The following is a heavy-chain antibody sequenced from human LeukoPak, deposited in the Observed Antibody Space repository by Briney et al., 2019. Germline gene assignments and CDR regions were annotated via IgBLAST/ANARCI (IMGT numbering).Heavy chain of an antibody. D-gene: IGHD7-27*01. V-gene: IGHV1-69*05. J-gene: IGHJ6*03. Sequence: SVKVSCKASGGTFSSYAISWVRQAPGQGLEWMGRIIPIFGTANYAQKFQGRVTITTDESTSTAYMELSSLRSEDTAVYYCAVTGLYNYYYYYYMDVWGKGTTVTVSS. CDR2: IIPIFGTA. CDR3: AVTGLYNYYYYYYMDV. CDR1: GGTFSSYA.